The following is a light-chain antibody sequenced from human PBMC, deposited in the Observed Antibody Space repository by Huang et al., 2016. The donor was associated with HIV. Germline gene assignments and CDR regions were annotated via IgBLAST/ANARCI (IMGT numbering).Light chain of an antibody. V-gene: IGKV1-5*03. CDR2: KAS. CDR3: QQYNTFWT. CDR1: QSVSTW. Sequence: DIQMTQSPSILSASVGDRVTITCRASQSVSTWLAWYQQKPGKPPKRLIYKASTLERGVPSRFSGSGSGTEFTLTISSLQPDDFATYYCQQYNTFWTCGQGTKV. J-gene: IGKJ1*01.